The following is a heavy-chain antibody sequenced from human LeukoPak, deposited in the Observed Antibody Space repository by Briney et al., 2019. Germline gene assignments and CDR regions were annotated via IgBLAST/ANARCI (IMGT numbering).Heavy chain of an antibody. CDR3: VRHDSSSPDY. CDR2: IYPGDSDT. D-gene: IGHD6-13*01. CDR1: GYTFISYW. J-gene: IGHJ4*02. Sequence: GESLKISCKGSGYTFISYWIGWVRHMPGKGLEWLGIIYPGDSDTKYSPSFQGQVTFSVDKSFSTAYLHWSSLKASDTAMYYCVRHDSSSPDYWGQGTLVTVSS. V-gene: IGHV5-51*01.